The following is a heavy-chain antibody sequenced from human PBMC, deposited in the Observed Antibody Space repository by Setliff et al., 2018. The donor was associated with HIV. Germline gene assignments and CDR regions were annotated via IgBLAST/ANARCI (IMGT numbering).Heavy chain of an antibody. J-gene: IGHJ4*02. V-gene: IGHV4-39*07. CDR3: ARDPHYFDTSGYYSYFYFDF. D-gene: IGHD3-22*01. CDR2: ISHSGNT. CDR1: GGSISSNNDH. Sequence: SETLSLTCTVSGGSISSNNDHWGWIRQPPGKGLEWIGSISHSGNTYHNPSLQSRVTISLDMSKSQFSLKLRSMSAADTAVYYCARDPHYFDTSGYYSYFYFDFWGQGMLVTVPS.